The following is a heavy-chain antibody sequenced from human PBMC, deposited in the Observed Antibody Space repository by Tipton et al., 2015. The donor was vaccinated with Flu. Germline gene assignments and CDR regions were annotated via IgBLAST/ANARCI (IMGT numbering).Heavy chain of an antibody. CDR1: GYTFTNYN. V-gene: IGHV1-46*01. J-gene: IGHJ4*02. Sequence: QVQLVQSGVEVKKPGASVRISCTASGYTFTNYNMHWVRQAPGQGPEWMGIIYPSGGGTTYAQRFQGRVTLTRDKSTSTVYMELSSLRSEDTAFYYCARDRGFGASTVDYCGQRTLVTVAS. CDR2: IYPSGGGT. D-gene: IGHD3-10*01. CDR3: ARDRGFGASTVDY.